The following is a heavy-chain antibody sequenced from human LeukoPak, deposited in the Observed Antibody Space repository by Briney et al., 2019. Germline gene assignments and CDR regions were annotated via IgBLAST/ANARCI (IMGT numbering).Heavy chain of an antibody. CDR1: GYTFTGYY. CDR2: INPNSGGT. Sequence: ASVKVSCKASGYTFTGYYMHWVRQAPGQGLEWMGWINPNSGGTNYAQKFQGRVTMTRDTSISTAYMELSRLRSDDTAVYCCARVRRTGWEPLAYWGQGTLVTVSS. D-gene: IGHD1-26*01. CDR3: ARVRRTGWEPLAY. J-gene: IGHJ4*02. V-gene: IGHV1-2*02.